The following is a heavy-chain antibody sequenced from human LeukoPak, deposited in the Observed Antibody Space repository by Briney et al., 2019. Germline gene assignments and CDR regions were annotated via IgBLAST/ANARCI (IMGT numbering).Heavy chain of an antibody. J-gene: IGHJ6*02. Sequence: HSGGSLRLSCAVSGFTVSAYSMNWVRQAPGKGLEWVSYISSSSSTIYYADSVKGRFTISRDKAKNSLNLQMNSLRAGDTAVYYCVRNFQGMDVWGQGTTVTVSS. CDR1: GFTVSAYS. V-gene: IGHV3-48*01. CDR3: VRNFQGMDV. CDR2: ISSSSSTI. D-gene: IGHD1-7*01.